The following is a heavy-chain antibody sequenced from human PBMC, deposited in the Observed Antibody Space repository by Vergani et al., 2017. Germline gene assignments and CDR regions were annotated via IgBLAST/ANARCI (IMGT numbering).Heavy chain of an antibody. V-gene: IGHV3-11*04. D-gene: IGHD1-1*01. J-gene: IGHJ6*02. CDR2: ISPGASTV. CDR3: AKNPVIYTTRHYFAMDG. CDR1: GFKFSDHY. Sequence: LEESGGGSVKPGGSLRLSCAASGFKFSDHYMSWIRQAPGKGLEWVSHISPGASTVSYTDSVTGRFTVSRDNDNNSLTLDMTTLRVEDTAVYYCAKNPVIYTTRHYFAMDGWGQGTTVTVSS.